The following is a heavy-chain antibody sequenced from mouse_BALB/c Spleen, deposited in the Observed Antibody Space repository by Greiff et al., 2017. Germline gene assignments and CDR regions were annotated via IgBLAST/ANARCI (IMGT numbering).Heavy chain of an antibody. CDR3: ARFLEGFAY. CDR2: ILPGSGST. J-gene: IGHJ3*01. V-gene: IGHV1-9*01. D-gene: IGHD2-10*02. Sequence: QVQLKQSGAELMKPGASVKISCKATGYTFSSYWIEWVKQRPGHGLEWIGEILPGSGSTNYNEKFKGKATFTADTSSNTAYMQLSSLTSEDSAVYYCARFLEGFAYWGQGTLVTVSA. CDR1: GYTFSSYW.